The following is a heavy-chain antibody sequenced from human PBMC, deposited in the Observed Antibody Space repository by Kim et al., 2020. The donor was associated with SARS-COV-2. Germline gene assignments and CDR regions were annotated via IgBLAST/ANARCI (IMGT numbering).Heavy chain of an antibody. J-gene: IGHJ4*01. CDR2: IKHSGST. CDR3: ARVSYGRSGSYYILRY. Sequence: SETLSLTCAVYGGSFSGYYWSWIRKPPGKGLEWIGEIKHSGSTNYNPSLKSRVTISVDTYKNQFTLKLSSVTAADTAVYYCARVSYGRSGSYYILRYWGQGTLVTVSS. V-gene: IGHV4-34*01. CDR1: GGSFSGYY. D-gene: IGHD3-10*01.